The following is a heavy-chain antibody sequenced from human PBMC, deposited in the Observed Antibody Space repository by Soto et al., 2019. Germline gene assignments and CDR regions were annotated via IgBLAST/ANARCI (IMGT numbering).Heavy chain of an antibody. V-gene: IGHV1-2*02. J-gene: IGHJ6*02. Sequence: AASVKVSCKASGYTFTGYYIHWVRQAPGQGLEWMGWINPNSGGTNYAQKFQGRVTMTRDTSISTAYMELSRLRSDDTAVYYCARKASGPWIYYYYGMDVWGQVPTVTVSS. CDR1: GYTFTGYY. D-gene: IGHD2-2*03. CDR2: INPNSGGT. CDR3: ARKASGPWIYYYYGMDV.